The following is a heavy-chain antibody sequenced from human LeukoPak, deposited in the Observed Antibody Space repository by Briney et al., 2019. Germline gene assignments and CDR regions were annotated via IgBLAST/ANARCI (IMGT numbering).Heavy chain of an antibody. CDR1: RSTFSNYA. V-gene: IGHV3-23*01. Sequence: GGSLRLSCAASRSTFSNYAMSWVRQAPGKGLEWVSGISSSGGSTYYADSVKGRFTISRDNSNNTLYLQLNSLRADDAAVYYCAKEGPLIVGASFDYWGQGTLVTVSS. J-gene: IGHJ4*02. CDR2: ISSSGGST. D-gene: IGHD1-26*01. CDR3: AKEGPLIVGASFDY.